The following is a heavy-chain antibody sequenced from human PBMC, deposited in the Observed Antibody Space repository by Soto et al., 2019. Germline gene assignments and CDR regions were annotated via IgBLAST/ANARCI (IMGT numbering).Heavy chain of an antibody. Sequence: SETLSLTCAVSGYSISSSNGWGWIRQPPGKGLEWIGYIYYSGTTYYNPSLKSRVTISVDWSKNQFSLKLTSVTAADTAVYYCARVPLLWGQGTLVTV. V-gene: IGHV4-28*03. J-gene: IGHJ4*02. CDR2: IYYSGTT. CDR1: GYSISSSNG. D-gene: IGHD1-26*01. CDR3: ARVPLL.